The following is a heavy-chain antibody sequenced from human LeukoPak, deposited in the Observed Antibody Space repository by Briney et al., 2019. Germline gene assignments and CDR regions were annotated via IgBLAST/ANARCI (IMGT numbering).Heavy chain of an antibody. CDR2: TYYGGSN. J-gene: IGHJ4*02. Sequence: SETLSLTCTVSGGSISSSSYYWGWIRQPPGKGLKWLGSTYYGGSNYFNPSLKSRVTISVDTSKNQFSLKLSSVTAADTAVYYSARHSNLDNGRYSYGYPYYFDYWGQGTLVTVSS. CDR1: GGSISSSSYY. D-gene: IGHD5-18*01. CDR3: ARHSNLDNGRYSYGYPYYFDY. V-gene: IGHV4-39*01.